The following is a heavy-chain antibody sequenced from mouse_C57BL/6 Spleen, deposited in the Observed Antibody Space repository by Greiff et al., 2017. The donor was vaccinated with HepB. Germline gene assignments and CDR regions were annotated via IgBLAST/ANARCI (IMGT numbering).Heavy chain of an antibody. CDR3: ATGAWFAY. D-gene: IGHD1-1*02. CDR2: IDPSDSYT. Sequence: QVQLQQPGAELVMPGASVKLSCKASGYTFTSYWMHWVKQRPGQGLEWTGEIDPSDSYTNYNQKFKGKSTLTVDKSSSTAYMQLSSLTSEDSAVYYCATGAWFAYWGQGTLVTVSA. V-gene: IGHV1-69*01. J-gene: IGHJ3*01. CDR1: GYTFTSYW.